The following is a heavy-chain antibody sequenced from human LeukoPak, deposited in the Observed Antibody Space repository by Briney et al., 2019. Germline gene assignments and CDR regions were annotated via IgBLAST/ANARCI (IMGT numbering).Heavy chain of an antibody. D-gene: IGHD2/OR15-2a*01. CDR2: IRGSGGTT. J-gene: IGHJ4*02. CDR3: AKPSSIVIVPTALQRSLDY. V-gene: IGHV3-23*01. Sequence: PGGSLRLSCTASGFTFRNYAMTWVRQAPGKGLEWVSTIRGSGGTTYYADSVQGRLSISRDNSKNTLSLQMNSLRAEDTAVYYCAKPSSIVIVPTALQRSLDYWGQGALVTVSS. CDR1: GFTFRNYA.